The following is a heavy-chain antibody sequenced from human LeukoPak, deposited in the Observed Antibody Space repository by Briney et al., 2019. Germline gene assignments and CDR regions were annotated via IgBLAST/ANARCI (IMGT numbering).Heavy chain of an antibody. D-gene: IGHD3-16*01. Sequence: PGGSLRLSCAASGFTFSSYSMTWVRQAPGKGLEWVSSITGSSSYIYYADSLKGRFTISRDNAKNSLFLQMNSLRAEDTAVYYCTRALSYPYFFDYWGQGTLVTVSS. CDR1: GFTFSSYS. J-gene: IGHJ4*02. CDR2: ITGSSSYI. CDR3: TRALSYPYFFDY. V-gene: IGHV3-21*01.